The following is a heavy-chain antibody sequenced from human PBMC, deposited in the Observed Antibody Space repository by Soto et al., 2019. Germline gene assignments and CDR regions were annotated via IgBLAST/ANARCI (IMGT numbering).Heavy chain of an antibody. V-gene: IGHV4-30-4*01. Sequence: SETLSLTCAFSGSSISSGGAYYWSWIRQSPGKGLEWIAYIHYSGSTYYNSSLKSRVTMSVDTAKNQFSLKVSSVTAADTAVYYCARSPKGLANFDYWGQGTLGTVS. CDR2: IHYSGST. CDR1: GSSISSGGAYY. J-gene: IGHJ4*02. CDR3: ARSPKGLANFDY.